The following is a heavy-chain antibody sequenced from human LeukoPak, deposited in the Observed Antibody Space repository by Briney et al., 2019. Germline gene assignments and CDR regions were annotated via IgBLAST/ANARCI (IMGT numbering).Heavy chain of an antibody. V-gene: IGHV4-59*08. D-gene: IGHD3-9*01. CDR3: ARHVRLRYSDWLLSVGYFDY. Sequence: SETLSLTCTVSGGSINNYFWSWIRQPPGKGLECIGYIYYSDSTNYNPSLKSRVTVSVDTSKNQFSLKLSSVTAADTAVYYCARHVRLRYSDWLLSVGYFDYWGQGTLVTVSS. CDR2: IYYSDST. J-gene: IGHJ4*02. CDR1: GGSINNYF.